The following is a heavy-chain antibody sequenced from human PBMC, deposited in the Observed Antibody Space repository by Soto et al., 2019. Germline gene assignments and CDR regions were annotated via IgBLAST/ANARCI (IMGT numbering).Heavy chain of an antibody. CDR3: TSQYCGGDCSRVDP. D-gene: IGHD2-21*02. CDR1: GFTLSGSR. CDR2: IRSKADSYAT. Sequence: GGSLRLSCAASGFTLSGSRIHWVRQASGKGLEWVGRIRSKADSYATAYAASVKGRFTISREDSKNTAYLQMNSLKTEDTAVYYCTSQYCGGDCSRVDPWGQGTLVTVSS. J-gene: IGHJ5*02. V-gene: IGHV3-73*01.